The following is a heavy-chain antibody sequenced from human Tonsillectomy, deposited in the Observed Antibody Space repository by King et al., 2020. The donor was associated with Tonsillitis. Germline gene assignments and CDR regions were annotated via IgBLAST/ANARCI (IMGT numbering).Heavy chain of an antibody. D-gene: IGHD5-12*01. Sequence: VQLVESGGGLVKPGGSLRLSCSASGFTLSSSMMTWVRQAPGQGLEWVAAMTGSDGYTYYADSVKGRFTISRDIGKKSLFLQMNSLGAEDTAVYHCARLSEYSVGVSLPRGYSGYVYSGYVYYYGMDVWGPGTTVIVSS. J-gene: IGHJ6*02. CDR3: ARLSEYSVGVSLPRGYSGYVYSGYVYYYGMDV. V-gene: IGHV3-21*01. CDR1: GFTLSSSM. CDR2: MTGSDGYT.